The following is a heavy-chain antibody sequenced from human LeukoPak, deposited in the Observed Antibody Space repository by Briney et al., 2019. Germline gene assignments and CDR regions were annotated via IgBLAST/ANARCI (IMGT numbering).Heavy chain of an antibody. D-gene: IGHD3-22*01. CDR1: GFIFNSYS. Sequence: GGSLRLSCATSGFIFNSYSMNWVRQAPGKGLEWVSYISSSSRTIYYADSAKGRFTISRDNAKNSLYLQMNSLRAEDTAVYYCARDFHVRNYDIGGYSYWGQGTLVTVSS. CDR3: ARDFHVRNYDIGGYSY. CDR2: ISSSSRTI. J-gene: IGHJ4*02. V-gene: IGHV3-48*01.